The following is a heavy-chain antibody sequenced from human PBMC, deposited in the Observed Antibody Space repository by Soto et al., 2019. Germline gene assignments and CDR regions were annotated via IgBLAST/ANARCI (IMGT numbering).Heavy chain of an antibody. CDR1: GASLSGNY. V-gene: IGHV4-34*01. J-gene: IGHJ5*02. CDR2: INHSGNT. Sequence: SETLSLTCAVYGASLSGNYCNWLRQPPGKGLEWIGEINHSGNTNYNPSLRRWVTISIDTSKKQLSLHLRSVSAADTAAYYCGRGRGEFDAWGQGTPVTVSS. D-gene: IGHD2-21*01. CDR3: GRGRGEFDA.